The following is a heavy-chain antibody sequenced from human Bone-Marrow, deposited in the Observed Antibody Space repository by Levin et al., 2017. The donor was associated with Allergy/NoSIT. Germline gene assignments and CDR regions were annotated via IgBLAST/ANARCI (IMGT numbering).Heavy chain of an antibody. CDR1: GFTFSSYS. D-gene: IGHD6-19*01. CDR2: ISSSSSTI. CDR3: ARGGIAVAGKRGGDWFDP. J-gene: IGHJ5*02. Sequence: GESLKISCAASGFTFSSYSMNWVRQAPGKGLEWVSYISSSSSTIYYADSVKGRFIISRDNAKNSLYLQMNSLRDEDTAVYYCARGGIAVAGKRGGDWFDPWGQGTLVTVSS. V-gene: IGHV3-48*02.